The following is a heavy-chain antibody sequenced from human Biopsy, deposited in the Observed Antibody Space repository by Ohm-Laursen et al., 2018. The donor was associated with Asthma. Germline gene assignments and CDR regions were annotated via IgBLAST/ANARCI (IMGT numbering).Heavy chain of an antibody. Sequence: SLTLSCAASGFTFDDYAMHWVRHAPGKGLERVSGVSWNSGSIDYADSVKGRFTISRDNAKNSLYPQMNSLRGADTALYYCVKDIRLQLWGFDSWGQGTLVTVSS. V-gene: IGHV3-9*01. J-gene: IGHJ4*02. CDR3: VKDIRLQLWGFDS. CDR2: VSWNSGSI. D-gene: IGHD6-13*01. CDR1: GFTFDDYA.